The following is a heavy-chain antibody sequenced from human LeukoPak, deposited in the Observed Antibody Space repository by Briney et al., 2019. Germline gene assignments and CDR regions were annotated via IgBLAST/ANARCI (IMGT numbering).Heavy chain of an antibody. J-gene: IGHJ4*02. CDR3: VRDYVWGTFVPDY. D-gene: IGHD3-16*01. Sequence: AGGSLRLSCAASGFTFSSFWMSWFRQTPGMGLEWVGNIKTDGSEKYYVDSVKGRFTISRDNTKNSLFLQMNSLRAEDTAVYYCVRDYVWGTFVPDYWGQGTLVTVTS. CDR1: GFTFSSFW. CDR2: IKTDGSEK. V-gene: IGHV3-7*01.